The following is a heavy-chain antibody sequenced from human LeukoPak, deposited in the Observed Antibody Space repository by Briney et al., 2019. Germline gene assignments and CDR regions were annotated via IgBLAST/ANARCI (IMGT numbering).Heavy chain of an antibody. CDR3: AKLPHIVVVVAPTDAFDI. D-gene: IGHD2-15*01. V-gene: IGHV3-23*01. Sequence: GGSLRLSCAASGFTFSSYAMSWVRQAPGKGLEWVQAIGGSGGSTYYADSVKRRFTISRDNSKNTLYLQMNSLRAEDTAVYYCAKLPHIVVVVAPTDAFDIWGQGTMVTVSS. CDR2: IGGSGGST. J-gene: IGHJ3*02. CDR1: GFTFSSYA.